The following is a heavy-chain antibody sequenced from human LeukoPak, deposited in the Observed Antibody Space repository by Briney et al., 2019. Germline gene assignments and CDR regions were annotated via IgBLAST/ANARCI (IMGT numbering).Heavy chain of an antibody. CDR3: ANEIRPNDH. CDR2: IDIGGGST. J-gene: IGHJ5*02. V-gene: IGHV3-23*01. Sequence: GGSLRLSCEVSGFSFSSHAFCWVRQAPGRGLEWVSSIDIGGGSTNYADSVTGRFTIFRDNSKNTVYLQMNGLRAEGTALYYCANEIRPNDHWGQGTLVIVSS. CDR1: GFSFSSHA. D-gene: IGHD3-16*01.